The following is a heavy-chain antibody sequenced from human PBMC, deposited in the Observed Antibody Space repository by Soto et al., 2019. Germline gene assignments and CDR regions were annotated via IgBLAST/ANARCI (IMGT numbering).Heavy chain of an antibody. CDR1: GYTFTSYD. J-gene: IGHJ6*03. CDR2: MNPNSGNT. CDR3: ARGSVGRIQLWSYYYYYMDV. V-gene: IGHV1-8*01. D-gene: IGHD5-18*01. Sequence: GASVKVSCKASGYTFTSYDINWVRQATGQGLEWMGWMNPNSGNTGYAQKFQGRVTMTRNTSISTAYMELSSLRSEDTAVHYCARGSVGRIQLWSYYYYYMDVWGKGTTVTVSS.